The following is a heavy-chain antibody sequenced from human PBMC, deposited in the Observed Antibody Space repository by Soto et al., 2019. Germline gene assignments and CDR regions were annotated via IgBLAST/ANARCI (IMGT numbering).Heavy chain of an antibody. CDR2: ISYSGST. D-gene: IGHD1-26*01. CDR3: ARLLGSGNYLGIFDAFDI. Sequence: QVQLQESGPGLVQPSQTLSLACTVSGGSITTVGNYWSWIRQFPGKGLAWIGHISYSGSTNSNPSLRSRLSMSVDTSKNQLALELSSVTAADTAVYYCARLLGSGNYLGIFDAFDIWGQGTVVTVSS. V-gene: IGHV4-31*03. CDR1: GGSITTVGNY. J-gene: IGHJ3*02.